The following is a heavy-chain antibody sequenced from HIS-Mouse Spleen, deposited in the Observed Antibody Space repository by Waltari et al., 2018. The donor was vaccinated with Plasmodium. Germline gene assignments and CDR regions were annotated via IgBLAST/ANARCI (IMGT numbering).Heavy chain of an antibody. J-gene: IGHJ4*02. D-gene: IGHD3-10*01. CDR3: ASSGSGSYYY. CDR1: GGSFSGYY. CDR2: INHSGST. V-gene: IGHV4-34*01. Sequence: QVQLQQWGAGLLKPSETLSLTCAVYGGSFSGYYWSWIRQPPGKGLEGIGEINHSGSTNYNPSLKRRVTISVDTSKNQFSLKLSSVTAADTAVYYCASSGSGSYYYWGQGTLVTVSS.